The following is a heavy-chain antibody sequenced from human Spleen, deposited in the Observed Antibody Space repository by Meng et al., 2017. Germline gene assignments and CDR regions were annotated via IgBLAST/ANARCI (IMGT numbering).Heavy chain of an antibody. V-gene: IGHV3-48*03. CDR2: ISTSGGTI. D-gene: IGHD1-26*01. Sequence: GESLKISCAASGFTFLTYEMNWVRQAPGKGLEWISYISTSGGTIFYADSVKGRFTISRDNSKNTLYLQMNSLGAEDTAVYYCAKGFEGGSNYVFDYWGQGTLVTVSS. J-gene: IGHJ4*02. CDR1: GFTFLTYE. CDR3: AKGFEGGSNYVFDY.